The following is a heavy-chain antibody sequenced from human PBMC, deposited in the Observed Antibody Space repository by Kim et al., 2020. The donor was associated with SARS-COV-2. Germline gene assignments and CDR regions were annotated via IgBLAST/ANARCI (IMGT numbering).Heavy chain of an antibody. CDR2: INTDGSAT. Sequence: GGSLRLSCAASGFTFSTYWMHWVRHAPGKGLVWVSHINTDGSATNYADSVRGRFTISRDNAKNTLYLQMNSLRAEDTAVYDCARSNSRLDSWGQGTLVTV. J-gene: IGHJ4*02. CDR1: GFTFSTYW. V-gene: IGHV3-74*01. CDR3: ARSNSRLDS.